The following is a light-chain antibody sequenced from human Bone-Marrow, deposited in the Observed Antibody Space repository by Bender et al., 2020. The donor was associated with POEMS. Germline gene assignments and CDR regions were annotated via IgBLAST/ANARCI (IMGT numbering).Light chain of an antibody. Sequence: QSALTQPASVSGSPGQSITISCTGTGSDVGIYNFVSWYQQHPGHAPKLLIFEVSKRPSGVSDRFSGSKSGNTASLTISGLQAEDEADYHCCAYAGSSTLIFGGGTKLTVL. CDR1: GSDVGIYNF. V-gene: IGLV2-23*02. CDR3: CAYAGSSTLI. CDR2: EVS. J-gene: IGLJ2*01.